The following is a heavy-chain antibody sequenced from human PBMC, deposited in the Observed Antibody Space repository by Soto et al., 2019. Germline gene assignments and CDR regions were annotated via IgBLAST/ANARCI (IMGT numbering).Heavy chain of an antibody. CDR2: IYHSGST. Sequence: SETLSLTRAVSGGSISSGGYSWSWIRQPPGKGLEWIGYIYHSGSTYYNPSLKSRVTISVDRSKNQFSLKLSSVTAADTAVYYCARYDRDYYNSSGYWDYWGQGTLVTVSS. V-gene: IGHV4-30-2*01. D-gene: IGHD3-22*01. J-gene: IGHJ4*02. CDR3: ARYDRDYYNSSGYWDY. CDR1: GGSISSGGYS.